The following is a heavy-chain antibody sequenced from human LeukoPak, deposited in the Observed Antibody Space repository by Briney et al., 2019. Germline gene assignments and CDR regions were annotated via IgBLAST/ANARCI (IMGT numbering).Heavy chain of an antibody. CDR2: IYPGDSDT. Sequence: GESLKISCKGSGYSYTSYWIGWVRQRPGEGLEWMGIIYPGDSDTRYSPSFEGQVTISADKSISTAYLQWSSLKASDTAMYYCARLTREFVAAADNWLDPWGQGTLVTVSS. D-gene: IGHD6-13*01. J-gene: IGHJ5*02. CDR3: ARLTREFVAAADNWLDP. V-gene: IGHV5-51*01. CDR1: GYSYTSYW.